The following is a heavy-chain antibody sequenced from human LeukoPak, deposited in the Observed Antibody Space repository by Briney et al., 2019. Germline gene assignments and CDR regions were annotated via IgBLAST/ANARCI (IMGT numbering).Heavy chain of an antibody. CDR3: ARGRLHRGIVVVKLDY. D-gene: IGHD3-22*01. CDR1: GGTFSSYA. J-gene: IGHJ4*02. CDR2: IIPIFGTA. Sequence: GASVKVSCKGSGGTFSSYAISWVRQAPGQGLEWMGGIIPIFGTANYAQKFQGRVTITADKSTSTAYMELSSLRSEDTAVYYCARGRLHRGIVVVKLDYWGQGTLVTVSS. V-gene: IGHV1-69*06.